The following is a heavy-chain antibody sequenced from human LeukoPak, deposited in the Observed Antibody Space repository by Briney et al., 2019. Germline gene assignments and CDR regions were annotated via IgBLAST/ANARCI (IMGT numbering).Heavy chain of an antibody. J-gene: IGHJ4*02. CDR1: GYTFTGYY. CDR2: INPNSGGT. Sequence: ASVKVSCKASGYTFTGYYMHWVRQAPGQGLEWMGWINPNSGGTNYAQKFQGRVTMTRDTSIGTAYMELSRLRSDDTAVYYCARDAQGYYDSSGYPDYWGQGTLVTVSS. V-gene: IGHV1-2*02. D-gene: IGHD3-22*01. CDR3: ARDAQGYYDSSGYPDY.